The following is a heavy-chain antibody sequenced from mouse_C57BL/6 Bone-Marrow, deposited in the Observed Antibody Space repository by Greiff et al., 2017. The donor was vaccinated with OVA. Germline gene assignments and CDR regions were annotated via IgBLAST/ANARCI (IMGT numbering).Heavy chain of an antibody. D-gene: IGHD2-13*01. V-gene: IGHV1-53*01. J-gene: IGHJ2*01. CDR1: GYTFTSYW. CDR3: ARSGIYDGDPWDFDG. CDR2: IHPYNGGT. Sequence: QVQLQQPGTELVKPGASVKLSCKASGYTFTSYWMHWVKQRPGQGLEWIGNIHPYNGGTNYNEKFKSKATLTVDKSSSTDYMQLSRLTSDDSAVYYGARSGIYDGDPWDFDGWGQGTTVTVSS.